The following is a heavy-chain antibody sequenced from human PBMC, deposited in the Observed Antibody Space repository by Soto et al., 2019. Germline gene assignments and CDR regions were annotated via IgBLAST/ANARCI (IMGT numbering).Heavy chain of an antibody. CDR1: GYTFTGYY. CDR3: ARGGDDNYYDSSGYYYYYYGMDV. Sequence: QVQLVQSGAEVKKPGASMKVSCKASGYTFTGYYMHWVRQAPGQGLEWMGGINPNSGGTNHAQKFQGRVTMTRDTSISTAYMELSRLRSDDTAVYYCARGGDDNYYDSSGYYYYYYGMDVWGQGTTVTVSS. D-gene: IGHD3-22*01. CDR2: INPNSGGT. J-gene: IGHJ6*02. V-gene: IGHV1-2*02.